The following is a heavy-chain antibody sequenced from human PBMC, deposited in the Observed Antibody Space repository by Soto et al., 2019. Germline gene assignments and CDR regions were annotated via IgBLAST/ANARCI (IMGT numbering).Heavy chain of an antibody. CDR1: GGTFSSYA. CDR3: GVVVDKHYYYGMDV. Sequence: QVQLVQSGAEVKKPGSSVKVSCKASGGTFSSYAISWVRQAPGHGLERMGGIIPIFGTADYAEKFQGRGTITADESTSTAYMEMSSLRSEDTAVYYCGVVVDKHYYYGMDVWGQATKVTVCS. D-gene: IGHD3-22*01. J-gene: IGHJ6*02. CDR2: IIPIFGTA. V-gene: IGHV1-69*12.